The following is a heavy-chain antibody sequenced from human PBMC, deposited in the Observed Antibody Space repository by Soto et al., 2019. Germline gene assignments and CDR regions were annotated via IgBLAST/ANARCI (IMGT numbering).Heavy chain of an antibody. D-gene: IGHD6-6*01. CDR1: GFTFSGSA. CDR2: IRSKANSYAT. CDR3: TRGGVAARPLVYYYYYYYMDV. J-gene: IGHJ6*03. Sequence: GGSLRLSCAASGFTFSGSAMHWVRQASGKGLEWVGRIRSKANSYATAYAASVKGRFTISRDDSKNTAYLQMNSLKTEDTAVYYCTRGGVAARPLVYYYYYYYMDVWGKGTTVTVSS. V-gene: IGHV3-73*01.